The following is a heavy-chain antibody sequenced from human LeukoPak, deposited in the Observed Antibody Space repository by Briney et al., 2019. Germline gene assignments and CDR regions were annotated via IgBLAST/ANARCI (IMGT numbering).Heavy chain of an antibody. V-gene: IGHV3-30*03. Sequence: GRSLRLSCAGSGINFRSYGMHWVRQAPGKGLEWVAVISHDGGNKHYADSVKGRFTISRDNSKSTLYLQMNSLRAEDTAVYYCAREARGYNYGYDELDYWGQGTLVTVSS. J-gene: IGHJ4*02. CDR1: GINFRSYG. CDR2: ISHDGGNK. D-gene: IGHD5-18*01. CDR3: AREARGYNYGYDELDY.